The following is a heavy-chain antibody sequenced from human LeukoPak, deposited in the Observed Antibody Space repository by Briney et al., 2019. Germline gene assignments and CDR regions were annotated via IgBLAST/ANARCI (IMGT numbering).Heavy chain of an antibody. D-gene: IGHD3-22*01. CDR3: VRDDDRPDNGLDY. CDR2: ISSSSSYI. V-gene: IGHV3-21*01. J-gene: IGHJ4*02. CDR1: GFTFSSYS. Sequence: GGSLRLSCAASGFTFSSYSMDWVRQAPGKGLEWVSSISSSSSYIYYADSVKGRFTISRDNAKNSLYLQMNSLRAEDTAVYYCVRDDDRPDNGLDYWGQGTLVSVSS.